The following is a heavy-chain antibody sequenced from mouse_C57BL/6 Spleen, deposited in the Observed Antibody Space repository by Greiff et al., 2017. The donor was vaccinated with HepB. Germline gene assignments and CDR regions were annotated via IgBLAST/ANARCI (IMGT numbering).Heavy chain of an antibody. V-gene: IGHV5-4*01. Sequence: EVKVVESGGGLVKPGGSLKLSCAASGFTFSSYAMPWVRQTPEKRLEWVATISDGGSYTYYPDNVKGRFTISRDNAKNNLYLQMSHLKSEDTAMYYCARDRRALYAMDYWGQGTSVTVSS. J-gene: IGHJ4*01. CDR3: ARDRRALYAMDY. CDR2: ISDGGSYT. CDR1: GFTFSSYA. D-gene: IGHD3-3*01.